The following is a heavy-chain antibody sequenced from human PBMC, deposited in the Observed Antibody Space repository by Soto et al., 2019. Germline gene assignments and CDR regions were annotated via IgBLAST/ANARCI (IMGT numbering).Heavy chain of an antibody. J-gene: IGHJ3*02. CDR2: IYSGGST. CDR1: GFTVSSNY. D-gene: IGHD5-18*01. CDR3: ASRSNGYSYGYRALAFDI. V-gene: IGHV3-53*01. Sequence: PGGSLRLSCAASGFTVSSNYMSWVRQAPGKGLEWVSVIYSGGSTYYADSVKGRFTISRDNSKNTLYLQMNSLRAEDTAVYYCASRSNGYSYGYRALAFDIWGQGTMVTVSS.